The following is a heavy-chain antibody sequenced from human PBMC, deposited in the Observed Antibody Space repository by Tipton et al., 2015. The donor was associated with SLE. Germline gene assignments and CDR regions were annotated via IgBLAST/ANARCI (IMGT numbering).Heavy chain of an antibody. V-gene: IGHV4-38-2*01. CDR1: GYSISSGFY. Sequence: GLVKPSETLFLTCAVSGYSISSGFYWGWIRQPPGKGLEWIGSIHYSGTTYYNPSLKSRITISVDTSKNQFSLKLTSVTAADTAVYYCARRSITPYFDYWGQGTLVTVSS. CDR2: IHYSGTT. J-gene: IGHJ4*02. D-gene: IGHD2/OR15-2a*01. CDR3: ARRSITPYFDY.